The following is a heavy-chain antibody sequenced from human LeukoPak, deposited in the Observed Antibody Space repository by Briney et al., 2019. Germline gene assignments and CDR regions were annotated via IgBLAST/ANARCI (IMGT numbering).Heavy chain of an antibody. J-gene: IGHJ4*02. V-gene: IGHV1-18*01. CDR1: GYTFTSCG. D-gene: IGHD5-12*01. CDR3: ASHSGYDRPFDY. CDR2: ISAYNGNT. Sequence: ASVKVSCKASGYTFTSCGISWVRQAPGQGLEWMGWISAYNGNTNYAQKLQGRVTMTTDTSTSTAYMELRSLRSDDTAVYYCASHSGYDRPFDYWGQGTLVTVSS.